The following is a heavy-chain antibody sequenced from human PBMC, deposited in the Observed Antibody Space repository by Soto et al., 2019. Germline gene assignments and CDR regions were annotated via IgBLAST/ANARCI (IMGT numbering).Heavy chain of an antibody. CDR2: IRSKAYGGTT. CDR3: TSRIAARPRYYYYGMDV. CDR1: GFTFGDYA. Sequence: GSLRLSCTASGFTFGDYAMSWFRQAPGKGLEWVGFIRSKAYGGTTEYAASVKGRFTISRDDSKSLAYLQMNSLKTEDTAVYYCTSRIAARPRYYYYGMDVWGQGTTVTVSS. V-gene: IGHV3-49*03. D-gene: IGHD6-6*01. J-gene: IGHJ6*02.